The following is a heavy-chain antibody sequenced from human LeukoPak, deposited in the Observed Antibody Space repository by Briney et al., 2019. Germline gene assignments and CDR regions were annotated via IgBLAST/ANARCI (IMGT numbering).Heavy chain of an antibody. Sequence: GGSLRLSCAASGFMFSSYWMSWVRQAPGKGLEWVANIKQDRSEKYYVDSVKGRFTVSRDNARNSLYLQMNSLSPEDTAVYYCARGRVSSSTWHSTYYYYFYMDVWGKGPRSPSP. CDR3: ARGRVSSSTWHSTYYYYFYMDV. CDR1: GFMFSSYW. V-gene: IGHV3-7*01. CDR2: IKQDRSEK. J-gene: IGHJ6*03. D-gene: IGHD4-11*01.